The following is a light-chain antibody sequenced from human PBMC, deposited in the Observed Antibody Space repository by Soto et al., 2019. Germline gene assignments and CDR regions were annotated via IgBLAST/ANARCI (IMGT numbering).Light chain of an antibody. V-gene: IGKV3-20*01. Sequence: EIVLTQSPGTLSLSPGERATLSCRASQSVSSNYLAWYQQKPGQAPRLLIYGASARATGIPDRFSGSGSGTDFTLAISRLEPEDFAVYYCPQDDTSPVTFGGGTKVEI. CDR3: PQDDTSPVT. CDR1: QSVSSNY. J-gene: IGKJ4*01. CDR2: GAS.